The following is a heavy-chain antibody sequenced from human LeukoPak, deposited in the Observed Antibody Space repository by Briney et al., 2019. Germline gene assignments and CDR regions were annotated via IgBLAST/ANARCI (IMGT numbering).Heavy chain of an antibody. D-gene: IGHD1-14*01. CDR1: GYTFTGYY. Sequence: ASVKVSCKASGYTFTGYYMHWVRQAPGQGLEWMGWINPNSGGTNYAQKFQGRVTMTRDTSISTAYMELSRLRSDDTAVYYCARSGIGLGPYYFDYWGQGTLVTVSS. CDR2: INPNSGGT. V-gene: IGHV1-2*02. CDR3: ARSGIGLGPYYFDY. J-gene: IGHJ4*02.